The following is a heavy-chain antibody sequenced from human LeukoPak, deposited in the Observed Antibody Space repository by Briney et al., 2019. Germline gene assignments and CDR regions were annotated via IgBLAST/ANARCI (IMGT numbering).Heavy chain of an antibody. Sequence: SETLSLTCTVSGGSISSYYWSWIWQPPGKGLEWIGYIYYSGSTNYNPSLKSRVTISVDTSKNQFSLKLSSVTAADTAVYYCASLMGATDHYYYGMDVWGQGTTVTVSS. J-gene: IGHJ6*02. V-gene: IGHV4-59*01. D-gene: IGHD1-26*01. CDR2: IYYSGST. CDR1: GGSISSYY. CDR3: ASLMGATDHYYYGMDV.